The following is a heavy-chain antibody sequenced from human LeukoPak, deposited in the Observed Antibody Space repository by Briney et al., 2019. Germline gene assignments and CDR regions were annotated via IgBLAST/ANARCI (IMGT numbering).Heavy chain of an antibody. J-gene: IGHJ3*02. V-gene: IGHV1-46*01. CDR2: INPGGDNT. CDR1: GYTFTKSY. CDR3: ARIRDGYNDAYDI. Sequence: GASVKVSCKASGYTFTKSYIHWVRQAPGQRLEWMGLINPGGDNTKYAQNFQGRVTMTSDTSARTVYMELSGLRSEDTAIYYCARIRDGYNDAYDIWGQGTVVTVPS. D-gene: IGHD5-24*01.